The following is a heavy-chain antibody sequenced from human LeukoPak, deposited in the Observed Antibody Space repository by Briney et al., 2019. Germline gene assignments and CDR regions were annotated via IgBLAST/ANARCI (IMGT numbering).Heavy chain of an antibody. CDR1: GFSVSSNY. CDR3: AKDRNDFWRGDFDY. J-gene: IGHJ4*02. D-gene: IGHD3-3*01. CDR2: IYTGGAT. V-gene: IGHV3-53*05. Sequence: GGSLRLSCAASGFSVSSNYMSWVRQAPGKGLEWVSVIYTGGATFYADSVKGRFTVSRDSSKNSLYLQMNSLRTEDTALYYCAKDRNDFWRGDFDYWGQGTLVTVSS.